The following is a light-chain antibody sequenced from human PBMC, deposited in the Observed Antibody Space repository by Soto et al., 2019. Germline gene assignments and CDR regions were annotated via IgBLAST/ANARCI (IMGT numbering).Light chain of an antibody. Sequence: EIVLTQSPAPLSLSPGERATLSCRASQSVSIYLAWYQQKPGQAPRLLINDASSRASGIPARFSGSGSGTDFTLTISSLEPEDFAVYYCQQRSNWPRLTFGGGTRVEIK. V-gene: IGKV3-11*01. CDR1: QSVSIY. J-gene: IGKJ4*01. CDR2: DAS. CDR3: QQRSNWPRLT.